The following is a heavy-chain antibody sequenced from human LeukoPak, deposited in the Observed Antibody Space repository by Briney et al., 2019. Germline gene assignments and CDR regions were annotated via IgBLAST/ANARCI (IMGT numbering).Heavy chain of an antibody. D-gene: IGHD3-3*01. CDR1: GYNFAHYG. CDR2: VSVYKGNT. Sequence: GASVKVPHMASGYNFAHYGMSWVRQAPGQGLEWMGWVSVYKGNTQYGQKFQDRVTMTTDTSTSTVYMELRGLESDDTAVYYCARDRSVNEHWGQGTVITVSS. J-gene: IGHJ4*02. CDR3: ARDRSVNEH. V-gene: IGHV1-18*01.